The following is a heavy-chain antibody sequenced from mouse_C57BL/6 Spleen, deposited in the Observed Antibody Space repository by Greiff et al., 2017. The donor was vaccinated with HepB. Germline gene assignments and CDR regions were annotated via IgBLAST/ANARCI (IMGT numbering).Heavy chain of an antibody. CDR3: AREGDYCGSSYDYFDY. Sequence: ESGPGLVKPSQSLSLTCSVTGYSITSGYYWNWIRQFPGNKLEWMGYISYDGSNNYNPSLKNRNSNTRDTSKNQFFLKLNSVTTEDTATYYCAREGDYCGSSYDYFDYWGQGTTLTVSS. J-gene: IGHJ2*01. CDR2: ISYDGSN. CDR1: GYSITSGYY. D-gene: IGHD1-1*01. V-gene: IGHV3-6*01.